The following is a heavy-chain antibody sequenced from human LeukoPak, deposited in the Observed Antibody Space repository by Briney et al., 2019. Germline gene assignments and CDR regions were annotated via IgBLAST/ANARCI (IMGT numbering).Heavy chain of an antibody. CDR1: GYTFTSYG. CDR2: INPNSGGT. Sequence: ASVKVSCKASGYTFTSYGISWVRQAPGQGLEWMGWINPNSGGTNYSQKFQGRVTMTTDTSTSTAYMELRGLTSDDTAVYYCARVGAYCTSTSCLDYWGQGTLVTVSS. D-gene: IGHD2-2*01. CDR3: ARVGAYCTSTSCLDY. J-gene: IGHJ4*02. V-gene: IGHV1-18*01.